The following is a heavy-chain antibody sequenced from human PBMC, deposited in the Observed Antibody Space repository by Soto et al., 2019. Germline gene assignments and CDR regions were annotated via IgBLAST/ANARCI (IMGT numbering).Heavy chain of an antibody. Sequence: PSETLSLTCTVSGGSISSYYWSWIRQPAGKGLEWIGRIYTSGSTNYNPSLKSRVTMSVDTSKNQFSLKLSSVTAADTAVYYCARARYDFWSGYPGSYGMDVWGQGTTVTVSS. V-gene: IGHV4-4*07. CDR3: ARARYDFWSGYPGSYGMDV. CDR2: IYTSGST. J-gene: IGHJ6*02. CDR1: GGSISSYY. D-gene: IGHD3-3*01.